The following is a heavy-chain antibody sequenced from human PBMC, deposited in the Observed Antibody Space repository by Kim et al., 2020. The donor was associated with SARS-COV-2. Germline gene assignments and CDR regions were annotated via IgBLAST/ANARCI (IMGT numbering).Heavy chain of an antibody. Sequence: GGSLRLSCASSGFTFSSYEMNWVRQAPGKGLEWVSYISSSGITIYYADSVKGRFTISRDNAKNSLYLQMNSLRAEDTAVYYCARGGWWSQLVRAALDYWGQATLCTVS. J-gene: IGHJ4*02. V-gene: IGHV3-48*03. D-gene: IGHD6-13*01. CDR2: ISSSGITI. CDR1: GFTFSSYE. CDR3: ARGGWWSQLVRAALDY.